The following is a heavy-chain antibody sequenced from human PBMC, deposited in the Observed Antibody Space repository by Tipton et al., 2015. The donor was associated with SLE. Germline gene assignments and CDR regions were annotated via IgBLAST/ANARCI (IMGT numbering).Heavy chain of an antibody. D-gene: IGHD3-10*01. CDR1: GGSFSGYY. V-gene: IGHV4-34*01. CDR2: INHSGST. J-gene: IGHJ3*02. CDR3: ASAHYDAFDI. Sequence: TLSLTCAVYGGSFSGYYWSWIRQPPGKGLEWIGEINHSGSTNYNPSLKSRVTISVDTSKNQFSLKLSSVTAADTAVYYCASAHYDAFDIWGQGTMVTVSS.